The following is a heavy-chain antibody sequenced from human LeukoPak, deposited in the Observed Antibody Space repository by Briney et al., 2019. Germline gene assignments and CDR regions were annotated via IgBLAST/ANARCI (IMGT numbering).Heavy chain of an antibody. Sequence: PGRSLRLSCAASGFTFSSYVMHWVRQAPGKGLEWVAVISHDGSNKYHADSVKGRFTISRDNSKNTLYLQMNSLRAEDTAVYYCARDLGPLRFLEWLFEIDFWGQGTLVTVSS. CDR1: GFTFSSYV. J-gene: IGHJ4*02. V-gene: IGHV3-30-3*01. CDR2: ISHDGSNK. D-gene: IGHD3-3*01. CDR3: ARDLGPLRFLEWLFEIDF.